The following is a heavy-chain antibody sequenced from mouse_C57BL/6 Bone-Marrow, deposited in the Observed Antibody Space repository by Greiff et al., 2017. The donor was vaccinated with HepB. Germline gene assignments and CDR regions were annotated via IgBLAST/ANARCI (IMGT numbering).Heavy chain of an antibody. CDR1: GFTFSSYA. Sequence: EVKVVESGGGLVKPGGSLKLSCAASGFTFSSYAMSWVRQTPEKRLEWVATISDGGSYTYYPDNVKGRFTISRDNAKNNLYLQMSHLKSEDTAMYYCARDSIYYYGSSYAMDYWGQGTSVTVSS. CDR3: ARDSIYYYGSSYAMDY. J-gene: IGHJ4*01. CDR2: ISDGGSYT. D-gene: IGHD1-1*01. V-gene: IGHV5-4*01.